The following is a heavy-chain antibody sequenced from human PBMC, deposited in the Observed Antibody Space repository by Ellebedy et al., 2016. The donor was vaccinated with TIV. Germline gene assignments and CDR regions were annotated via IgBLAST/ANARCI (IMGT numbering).Heavy chain of an antibody. CDR1: DGSFSSSHW. D-gene: IGHD1-1*01. V-gene: IGHV4-4*02. CDR3: ASAGDWKLEY. J-gene: IGHJ4*02. Sequence: MPSETLSLTCTVSDGSFSSSHWWGWVRQPPGKGLEWIGEIHDSGITNYSPSLKSRVTVSLDKSKNQFSLKLTSVTAAETAVYYCASAGDWKLEYWGQGTLVTVSS. CDR2: IHDSGIT.